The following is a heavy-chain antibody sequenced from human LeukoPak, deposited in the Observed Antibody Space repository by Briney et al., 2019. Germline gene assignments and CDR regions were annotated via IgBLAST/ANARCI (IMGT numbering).Heavy chain of an antibody. CDR2: IYYSGST. D-gene: IGHD6-13*01. CDR1: GGSISSYY. J-gene: IGHJ4*02. V-gene: IGHV4-59*08. Sequence: PSETLSLTCTVSGGSISSYYWSWIRQPPGKGLEWIGYIYYSGSTNYNPSLKSRVTISVDTSKNQFSLKLSSVTAADTAVYYCAHSSSWYTIEYYFDYWGQGTLVTVSS. CDR3: AHSSSWYTIEYYFDY.